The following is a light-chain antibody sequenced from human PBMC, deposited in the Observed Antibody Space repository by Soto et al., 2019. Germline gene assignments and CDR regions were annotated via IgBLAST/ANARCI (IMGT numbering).Light chain of an antibody. CDR2: GAS. J-gene: IGKJ4*02. V-gene: IGKV3-11*01. CDR1: QSVSNSY. Sequence: VLTRSSATMSLPPQQGATHPYKASQSVSNSYLAWYQQKPGKAPKHLIYGASNLATGIPDRFSGSGSGTDFTLTISNLEPEDFAVYFCQQDISLPRTFGGGTKVDIK. CDR3: QQDISLPRT.